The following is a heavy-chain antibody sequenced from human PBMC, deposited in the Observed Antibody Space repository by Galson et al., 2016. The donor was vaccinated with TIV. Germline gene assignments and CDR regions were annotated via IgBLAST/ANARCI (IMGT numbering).Heavy chain of an antibody. V-gene: IGHV3-30*04. D-gene: IGHD6-19*01. CDR2: VASDGSDK. Sequence: SLRLSCAVSGFTFSSYDMFWVRQAPGKGLEWVAFVASDGSDKHYADSVKGRFTISRDKSTNTLYLQMSSLRPEDTAVYYCARVYSSYSFDYWGQGTLVTVSS. CDR1: GFTFSSYD. J-gene: IGHJ4*02. CDR3: ARVYSSYSFDY.